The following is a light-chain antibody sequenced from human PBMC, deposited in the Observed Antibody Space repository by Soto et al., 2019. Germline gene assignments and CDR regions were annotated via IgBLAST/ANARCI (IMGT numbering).Light chain of an antibody. J-gene: IGLJ3*02. V-gene: IGLV1-40*01. CDR1: GSNLGEGYD. CDR2: RNT. CDR3: QSYDSGLSAWV. Sequence: QAVVTQPPSVSGAPGQRVTISCTGSGSNLGEGYDVHWYQHLPETAPKLLMYRNTNRPSGVPDRFSGSKSGTSASLAITGLQAEDEADFYCQSYDSGLSAWVFGGGTKLTVL.